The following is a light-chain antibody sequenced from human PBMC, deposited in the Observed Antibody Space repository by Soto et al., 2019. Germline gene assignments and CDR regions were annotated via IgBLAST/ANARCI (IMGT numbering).Light chain of an antibody. CDR3: QQSYSTPPYT. CDR1: QNIGSY. V-gene: IGKV1-39*01. J-gene: IGKJ2*01. Sequence: DIQMTQSPSSLSASVGDRVTITSRASQNIGSYLKWYQQKPGKAPKLLIYAASSLQTGVPSRFGGSGSGTDFTLTISSLQPEDFATYYCQQSYSTPPYTFGQGTKLEIK. CDR2: AAS.